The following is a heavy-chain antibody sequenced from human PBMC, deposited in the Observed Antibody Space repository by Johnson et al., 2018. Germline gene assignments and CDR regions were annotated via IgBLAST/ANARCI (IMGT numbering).Heavy chain of an antibody. V-gene: IGHV4-59*11. D-gene: IGHD3-10*01. Sequence: QVQLQESGPGLVKPSDTLSLTCTVSGGSLNNHYWSWIRQPPGKGPEWIGYIFYSGSTTYNPSLKSRVTISVDTSKKQLSLKLTSVTAADTAVYYCARAATSASWYGDVWTYYYYHYMDVWGKGTTVTVSS. J-gene: IGHJ6*03. CDR3: ARAATSASWYGDVWTYYYYHYMDV. CDR2: IFYSGST. CDR1: GGSLNNHY.